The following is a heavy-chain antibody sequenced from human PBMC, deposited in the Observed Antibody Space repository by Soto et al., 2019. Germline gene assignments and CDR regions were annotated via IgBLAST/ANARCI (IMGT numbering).Heavy chain of an antibody. V-gene: IGHV2-5*01. CDR1: GFSLSTSGVG. CDR2: IYWNDEK. J-gene: IGHJ5*02. D-gene: IGHD3-9*01. Sequence: SGPTLVNPTQTLTLTCTFSGFSLSTSGVGVGWIRQPPGKALEWLALIYWNDEKRYSPSLKSRLTITKDTSKNQVVLTMTNMDPVDTATYYCAHSSAEYDILTGYSGVRHWFDPWGQGTLVTVSS. CDR3: AHSSAEYDILTGYSGVRHWFDP.